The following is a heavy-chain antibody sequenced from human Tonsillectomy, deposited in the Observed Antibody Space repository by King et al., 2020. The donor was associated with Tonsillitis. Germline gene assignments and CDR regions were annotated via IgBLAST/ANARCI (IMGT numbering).Heavy chain of an antibody. V-gene: IGHV4-59*01. J-gene: IGHJ5*02. CDR3: ARGHYDSSGYFQPGFDP. Sequence: VQLQESGPGLVKPSETLSLTCTVSGASISSYYWNWIRQPPGKGLESIGYTHGIGSTKYNPSLKSRVTISIDTSKNQFSLKLTSVTAADTAVYYCARGHYDSSGYFQPGFDPWGQGTLVTVSS. D-gene: IGHD3-22*01. CDR1: GASISSYY. CDR2: THGIGST.